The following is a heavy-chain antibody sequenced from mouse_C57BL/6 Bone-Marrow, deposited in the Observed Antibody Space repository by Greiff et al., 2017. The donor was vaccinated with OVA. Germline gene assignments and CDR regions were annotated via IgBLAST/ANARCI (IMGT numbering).Heavy chain of an antibody. CDR1: GYTFTSYW. D-gene: IGHD2-2*01. CDR3: ARSEIGYGYDGGFAY. V-gene: IGHV1-64*01. J-gene: IGHJ3*01. CDR2: IHPNSGST. Sequence: QVQLKQPGAELVKPGASVKLSCKASGYTFTSYWMHWVKQRPGQGLEWIGMIHPNSGSTNYNEKFKSKATLTVDKSSSTAYMQLSSLTSEDSAVYYCARSEIGYGYDGGFAYWGQGTLVTVSA.